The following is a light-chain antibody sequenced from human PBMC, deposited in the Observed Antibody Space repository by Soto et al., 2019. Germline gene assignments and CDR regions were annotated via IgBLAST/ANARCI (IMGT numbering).Light chain of an antibody. CDR2: SNN. CDR3: AAWDDSLTDYV. J-gene: IGLJ1*01. CDR1: SSNIERNT. Sequence: QSVLTQAPSASETPGQRVTISCSGGSSNIERNTVNWYQQLTGTAPKLLIYSNNRRPSGVPDRFSGSKSGTSASLAISGLQSEDEADYYCAAWDDSLTDYVFGTGTKVTVL. V-gene: IGLV1-44*01.